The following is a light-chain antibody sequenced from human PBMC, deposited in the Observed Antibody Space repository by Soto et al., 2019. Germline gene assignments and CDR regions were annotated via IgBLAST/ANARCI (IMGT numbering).Light chain of an antibody. CDR2: GAS. CDR3: QQYNNWPRT. V-gene: IGKV3-15*01. J-gene: IGKJ1*01. CDR1: QSVSSN. Sequence: EIVMTQSPATLSVSPGERATLSCRASQSVSSNLAWYQQKPGQAPRLLIYGASTRATGIPGRFSGSGSGTEFSHTISSLQSEDFAVYYCQQYNNWPRTFGQGTKVEIK.